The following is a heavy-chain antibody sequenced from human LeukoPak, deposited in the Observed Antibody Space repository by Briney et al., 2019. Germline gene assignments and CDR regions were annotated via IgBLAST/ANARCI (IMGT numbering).Heavy chain of an antibody. V-gene: IGHV1-18*01. CDR2: ISAYNGNT. J-gene: IGHJ3*02. D-gene: IGHD6-13*01. Sequence: GASVKVSCKASGYTFTSYGISWVRQAPGQGLEWMGWISAYNGNTNYAQKLQGRVTMTTDTSTSTAYMELRSLRSDDTAVYYCAREELAAAGTGDAFDIWGQGTMVTVSS. CDR1: GYTFTSYG. CDR3: AREELAAAGTGDAFDI.